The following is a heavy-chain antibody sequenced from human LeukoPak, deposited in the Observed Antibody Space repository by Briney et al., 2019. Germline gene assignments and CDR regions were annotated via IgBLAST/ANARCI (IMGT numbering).Heavy chain of an antibody. J-gene: IGHJ5*02. D-gene: IGHD3-3*01. V-gene: IGHV1-69*05. CDR3: ARDWHYDFWSGYWAWLDP. CDR1: GGTFSSYA. Sequence: SVKVSCKASGGTFSSYAISWVRQAPGQGLEWMGGIIPIFGTANYAQRFQGRVTITTDESTSTAYMELSSLRSEDTAVYYCARDWHYDFWSGYWAWLDPWGQGTLVTVSS. CDR2: IIPIFGTA.